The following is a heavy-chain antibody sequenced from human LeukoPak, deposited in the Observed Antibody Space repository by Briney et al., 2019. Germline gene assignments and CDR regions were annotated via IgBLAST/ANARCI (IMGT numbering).Heavy chain of an antibody. CDR3: ARRKGLGYCSGGSCYIYNCCDL. CDR2: INHSGST. V-gene: IGHV4-34*01. D-gene: IGHD2-15*01. J-gene: IGHJ5*02. CDR1: GGSFSGYY. Sequence: SETLSLTCAVYGGSFSGYYWSWIRQPPGKGLGWSGEINHSGSTKYNPSLKSRVTISVDKSKKKFSLKLSFVTAEDTAVHYRARRKGLGYCSGGSCYIYNCCDLGAQGTLVSVS.